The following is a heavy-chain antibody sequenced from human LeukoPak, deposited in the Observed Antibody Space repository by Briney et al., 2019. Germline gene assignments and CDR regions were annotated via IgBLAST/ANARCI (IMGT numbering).Heavy chain of an antibody. V-gene: IGHV4-61*02. CDR1: GGSISSSNW. CDR3: ARDAGFYAGIDP. CDR2: VYTSGST. J-gene: IGHJ5*02. D-gene: IGHD2/OR15-2a*01. Sequence: SGTLSLTCAVSGGSISSSNWWSWIRQPAGRGLEWIGRVYTSGSTDYNPSLKSRVTISVDASKNQFSLNLSSVTAADTAVYYCARDAGFYAGIDPWGQGTLVTVSS.